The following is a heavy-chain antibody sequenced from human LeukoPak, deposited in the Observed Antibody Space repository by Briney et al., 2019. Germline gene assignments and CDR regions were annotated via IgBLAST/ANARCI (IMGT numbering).Heavy chain of an antibody. CDR2: INYDGSEK. CDR3: ARVSVGATNYFDF. V-gene: IGHV3-7*04. D-gene: IGHD1-26*01. J-gene: IGHJ4*02. CDR1: GFTFSSYW. Sequence: TGGSLRLSCAASGFTFSSYWMSWVRQAPGKGLEWVANINYDGSEKYYVDSVKGRFTISRDNARNALYPQMNSLRVDDTAVYYCARVSVGATNYFDFWGQGTLVTVSS.